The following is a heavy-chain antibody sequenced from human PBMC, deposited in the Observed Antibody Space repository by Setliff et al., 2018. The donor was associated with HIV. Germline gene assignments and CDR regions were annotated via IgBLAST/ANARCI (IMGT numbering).Heavy chain of an antibody. V-gene: IGHV7-4-1*02. CDR3: ARIGKLLPDAFDI. CDR1: GYSFSNYA. D-gene: IGHD3-10*01. Sequence: ASVKVSCKASGYSFSNYAINWVRQAPGQGLEWMGWIKTDSGSPTYAQGFTGRFVFSVDTSVTTAYLQISSLKAEDTAVYYCARIGKLLPDAFDIWGQGTMVTVSS. CDR2: IKTDSGSP. J-gene: IGHJ3*02.